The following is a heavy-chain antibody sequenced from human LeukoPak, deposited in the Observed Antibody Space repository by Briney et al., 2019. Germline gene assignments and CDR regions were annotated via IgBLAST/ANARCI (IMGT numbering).Heavy chain of an antibody. D-gene: IGHD3-10*01. CDR1: GFTFSSYW. CDR2: IKQDGSEK. Sequence: PGGSLRLSCAASGFTFSSYWMSWVRQAPGKGLEWVANIKQDGSEKYYVDSVRGRFTISRDNAKNSLYLQMNSLRAEDTAVYYCARVRGSNAMDVWGKGTRVTVSS. CDR3: ARVRGSNAMDV. V-gene: IGHV3-7*01. J-gene: IGHJ6*03.